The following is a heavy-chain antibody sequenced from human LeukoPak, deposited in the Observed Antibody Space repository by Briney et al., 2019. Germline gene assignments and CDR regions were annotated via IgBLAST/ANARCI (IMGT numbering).Heavy chain of an antibody. CDR1: GFTFSSYA. Sequence: GGSLRLFCAASGFTFSSYAMSWVRQAPGKGLEWVSAISGSGGSTYYADSVKGRFTISRDNSKNTLYLQMNSLRAEDTAVYYCAKDGLPYSISPVDYWGQGTLVTVSS. CDR2: ISGSGGST. CDR3: AKDGLPYSISPVDY. J-gene: IGHJ4*02. V-gene: IGHV3-23*01. D-gene: IGHD6-13*01.